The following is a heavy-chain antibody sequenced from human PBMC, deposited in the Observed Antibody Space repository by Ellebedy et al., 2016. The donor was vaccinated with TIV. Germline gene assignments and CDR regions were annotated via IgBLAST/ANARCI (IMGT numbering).Heavy chain of an antibody. Sequence: GESLKISCAASGLIFSDYSMDWVRQAPGKGLEWVSYVSGSSGTTISYTDSVKGRFTISRDNAKKSVYLQMNNLRAEDTAVYFCASRLVAGRGMDVWGQGTTVTVSS. CDR1: GLIFSDYS. V-gene: IGHV3-48*04. D-gene: IGHD6-19*01. CDR3: ASRLVAGRGMDV. CDR2: VSGSSGTTI. J-gene: IGHJ6*02.